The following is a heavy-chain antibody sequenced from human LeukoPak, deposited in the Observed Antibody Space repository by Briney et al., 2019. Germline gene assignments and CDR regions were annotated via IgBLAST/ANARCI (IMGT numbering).Heavy chain of an antibody. CDR2: ISYDGSNI. CDR1: GFTFSSYG. CDR3: AKDRRYSSGWYESGGGDY. V-gene: IGHV3-30*18. J-gene: IGHJ4*02. D-gene: IGHD6-19*01. Sequence: GGSLRLSCAASGFTFSSYGMHWVRQAPGKGLEWVAVISYDGSNIYYADSVKGRFTISRDNSKNTLYLQMNSLRAEDTAVYYCAKDRRYSSGWYESGGGDYWGQGTLVTVSS.